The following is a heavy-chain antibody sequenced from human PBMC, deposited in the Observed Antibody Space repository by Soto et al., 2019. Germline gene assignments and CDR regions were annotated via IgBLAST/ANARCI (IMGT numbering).Heavy chain of an antibody. Sequence: LSLTCTVSGGSISSYYWSWIRQPPGKGLEWIGYIYYSGSTNYNPSLKSRVTISVDTSKNQFSLKLSSVTAADTAVYYCARERRGPTYYYYYYGMDVWGQGTTVTVSS. CDR1: GGSISSYY. CDR3: ARERRGPTYYYYYYGMDV. J-gene: IGHJ6*02. V-gene: IGHV4-59*01. CDR2: IYYSGST. D-gene: IGHD1-26*01.